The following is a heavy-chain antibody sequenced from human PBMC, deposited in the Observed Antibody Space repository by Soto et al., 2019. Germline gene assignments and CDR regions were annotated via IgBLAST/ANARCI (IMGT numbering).Heavy chain of an antibody. CDR3: ARDRGRCSYGSVNGLDY. CDR1: GFTVSSNY. J-gene: IGHJ4*02. D-gene: IGHD5-18*01. V-gene: IGHV3-66*01. CDR2: IYSGGST. Sequence: PGGSLRLSCAASGFTVSSNYMSWVRQAPGKGLEWVSVIYSGGSTYYADSVKGRFTISRDNSKNTLYLQMNSLRAEDTAVYYCARDRGRCSYGSVNGLDYWGQGTLVTVSS.